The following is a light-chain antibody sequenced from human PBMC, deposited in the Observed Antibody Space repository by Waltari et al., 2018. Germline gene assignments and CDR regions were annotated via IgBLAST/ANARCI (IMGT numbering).Light chain of an antibody. CDR3: QKYGTRPAT. CDR1: QSVGRT. V-gene: IGKV3-20*01. CDR2: DAS. Sequence: EIVLTQSPGSLSLFPGDRATLSCRASQSVGRTLAWYQQRPGPAPRLLIYDASSRATGIPDRFSGSGSGTDFSLTISRLEPEDFAVYYCQKYGTRPATFGQGTKMEVK. J-gene: IGKJ1*01.